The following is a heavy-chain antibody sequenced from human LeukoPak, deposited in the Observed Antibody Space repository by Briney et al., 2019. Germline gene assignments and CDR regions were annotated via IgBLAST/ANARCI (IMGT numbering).Heavy chain of an antibody. Sequence: PGGSLRLSCAASGFTVSSSYMSWVRQAPGKGLECVSVIYSGGITDYADSVKGRFTISRDNSKNTVFLQMNSLRVEDTAVYYCARAPAYVMTGLDYWGQGTLVTVSS. J-gene: IGHJ4*01. CDR2: IYSGGIT. CDR3: ARAPAYVMTGLDY. CDR1: GFTVSSSY. V-gene: IGHV3-66*01. D-gene: IGHD3-16*01.